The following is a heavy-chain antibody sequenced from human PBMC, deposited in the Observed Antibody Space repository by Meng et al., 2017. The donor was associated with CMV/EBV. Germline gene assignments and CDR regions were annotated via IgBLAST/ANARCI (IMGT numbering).Heavy chain of an antibody. J-gene: IGHJ4*02. CDR2: IRYDGSNK. V-gene: IGHV3-30*02. CDR1: GFTFSSYA. CDR3: AKDLGGHRGYYYDSSGPLPGDY. Sequence: GGSLRLSCAASGFTFSSYAMHWVRQAPGKGLEWVAFIRYDGSNKYYADSVKGRFTISRDNSKNTLYLQMNSLRAEDTAVYYCAKDLGGHRGYYYDSSGPLPGDYWGQGTLVTVSS. D-gene: IGHD3-22*01.